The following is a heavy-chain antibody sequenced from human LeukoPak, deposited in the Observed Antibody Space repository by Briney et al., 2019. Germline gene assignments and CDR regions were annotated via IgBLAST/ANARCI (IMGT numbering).Heavy chain of an antibody. CDR2: ISSSGSTI. CDR1: GFTSSSYE. Sequence: GGSLRLSCAASGFTSSSYEMNWVRQAPGKGLEWVSYISSSGSTIYYADSVKGRFAISRDNAKNSLYLQMNSLRAEDTAVYYCAELGITMIGGVWGKGTTVTISS. D-gene: IGHD3-10*02. V-gene: IGHV3-48*03. CDR3: AELGITMIGGV. J-gene: IGHJ6*04.